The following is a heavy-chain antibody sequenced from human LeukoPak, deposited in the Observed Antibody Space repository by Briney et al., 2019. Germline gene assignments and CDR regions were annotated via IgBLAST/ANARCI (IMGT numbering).Heavy chain of an antibody. V-gene: IGHV1-2*02. CDR2: INPNSGGT. D-gene: IGHD6-19*01. CDR1: GYTFTGYY. CDR3: ARALGSSGWYLGYEYYFDY. Sequence: GASVKVSCKASGYTFTGYYMHWVRQAPGQGLEWMGWINPNSGGTNYAQKFQGRVTMTRDTSISTAYMELSRLRSDDTAVYYCARALGSSGWYLGYEYYFDYWGQGTLVTVSS. J-gene: IGHJ4*02.